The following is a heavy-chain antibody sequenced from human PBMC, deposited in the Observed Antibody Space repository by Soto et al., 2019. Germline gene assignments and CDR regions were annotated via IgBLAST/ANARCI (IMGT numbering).Heavy chain of an antibody. Sequence: QVQLVQSGAEVKKPGSSVKVSCEASGGTFSGHAISWVRQAPGQGPEWMGGLIPLFGTTQHAQNFQDRLTITEDKCTSTAYMELTSLRFEDTAIYYCARGPNWGYRFDSWGQGTLVTVSS. V-gene: IGHV1-69*06. CDR2: LIPLFGTT. D-gene: IGHD7-27*01. CDR1: GGTFSGHA. J-gene: IGHJ4*02. CDR3: ARGPNWGYRFDS.